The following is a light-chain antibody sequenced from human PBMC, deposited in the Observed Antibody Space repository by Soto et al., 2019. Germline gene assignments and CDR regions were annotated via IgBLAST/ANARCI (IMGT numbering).Light chain of an antibody. V-gene: IGKV1-39*01. J-gene: IGKJ4*01. CDR3: QQSYNTPLT. Sequence: IQMTQSPSSLSASVGDRVTITCRASQGIRNDLSWYQQKPGKAPKRLIYAASSLHSGVPSRFSGSGSGTEFTLTISSLQPEDFATYYCQQSYNTPLTFGGGTKVDI. CDR2: AAS. CDR1: QGIRND.